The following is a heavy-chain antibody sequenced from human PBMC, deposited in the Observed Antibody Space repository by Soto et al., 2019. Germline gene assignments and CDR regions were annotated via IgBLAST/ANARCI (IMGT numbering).Heavy chain of an antibody. CDR1: GFDFSTYS. CDR3: ARLYYDYV. CDR2: VSMDSDTI. J-gene: IGHJ6*02. Sequence: GGSLRLSCKASGFDFSTYSMNWVRQAPGKGLEWIEYVSMDSDTIHYADSVKGRFTISRDDPENSLYLQMNSLRDEDTATYYCARLYYDYVWGQGTTVTVSS. D-gene: IGHD3-3*01. V-gene: IGHV3-48*02.